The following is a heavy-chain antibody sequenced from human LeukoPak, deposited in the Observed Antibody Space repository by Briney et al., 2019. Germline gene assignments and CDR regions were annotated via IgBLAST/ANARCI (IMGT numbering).Heavy chain of an antibody. J-gene: IGHJ6*03. V-gene: IGHV3-21*01. Sequence: PGGSLRLSCAASGLTFSSYSMNWVRQAPGKGLEWVSSISSSSSYIYYADSVKGRFTISRDNAKNSLYLQMKSLRAEDTAVYYCARATLQSDFPYYYYYMDVWGKGTTVTVSS. D-gene: IGHD4-11*01. CDR1: GLTFSSYS. CDR2: ISSSSSYI. CDR3: ARATLQSDFPYYYYYMDV.